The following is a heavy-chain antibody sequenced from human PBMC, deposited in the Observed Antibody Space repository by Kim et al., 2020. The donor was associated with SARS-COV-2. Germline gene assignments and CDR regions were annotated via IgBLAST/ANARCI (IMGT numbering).Heavy chain of an antibody. D-gene: IGHD2-8*01. Sequence: SETLSLTCAVYGGSFSGYYWSWIRQPPGKGLEWIGEINHSGSTNYNPSLKSRVTISVDTTKNQFSLKLSSVTAADTAVYYCARMYPYYGMDVWGQGTTVTVSS. CDR3: ARMYPYYGMDV. CDR2: INHSGST. CDR1: GGSFSGYY. J-gene: IGHJ6*02. V-gene: IGHV4-34*01.